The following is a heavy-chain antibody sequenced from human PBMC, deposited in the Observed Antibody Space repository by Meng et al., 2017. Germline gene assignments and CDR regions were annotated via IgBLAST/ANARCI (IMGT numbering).Heavy chain of an antibody. V-gene: IGHV4-39*07. CDR1: GGSISSSSYY. CDR2: IYYSGST. Sequence: SETLSLTCTVSGGSISSSSYYWGWIRQPPGKGLEWIGSIYYSGSTYYNPSLKSRVTISVDTSKNQFSLKLSSVTAADTAVYYRARLYCSSTSCYEDYWGQGTLVTVSS. J-gene: IGHJ4*02. D-gene: IGHD2-2*01. CDR3: ARLYCSSTSCYEDY.